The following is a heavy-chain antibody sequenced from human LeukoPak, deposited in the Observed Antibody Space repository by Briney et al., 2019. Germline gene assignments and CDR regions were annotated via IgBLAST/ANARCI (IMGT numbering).Heavy chain of an antibody. D-gene: IGHD6-19*01. J-gene: IGHJ4*02. Sequence: GGSLRLSCAASGFNFRGYSMNWVRQAPGKGLEWGSSVGSTTSYIKYADSVKGRFSISRDNAKNSVYLQMNGLRAEDTAVYYCAREYSSGWGFDYWGQGTLVTVSS. CDR3: AREYSSGWGFDY. CDR1: GFNFRGYS. CDR2: VGSTTSYI. V-gene: IGHV3-21*01.